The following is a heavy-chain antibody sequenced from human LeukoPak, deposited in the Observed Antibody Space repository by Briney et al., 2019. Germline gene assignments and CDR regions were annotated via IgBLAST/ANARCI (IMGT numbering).Heavy chain of an antibody. J-gene: IGHJ4*02. CDR3: AIAYRGYDTFDY. CDR2: IYYSGST. V-gene: IGHV4-59*08. D-gene: IGHD5-12*01. CDR1: GDSISSYY. Sequence: SETLSLTCTVSGDSISSYYWSWIRQPPGKGLEWIGYIYYSGSTNYNPSLKSRVTISVDTSKNQFSLKLSSVTAADTAVYYCAIAYRGYDTFDYWGQGTLVTVSS.